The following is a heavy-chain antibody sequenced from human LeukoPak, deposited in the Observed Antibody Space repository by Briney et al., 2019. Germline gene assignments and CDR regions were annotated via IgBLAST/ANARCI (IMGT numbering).Heavy chain of an antibody. CDR1: GFTFSTYA. CDR2: ISGSGGST. J-gene: IGHJ4*02. D-gene: IGHD7-27*01. Sequence: GGSLRLSCVASGFTFSTYAMSWVRQAPGKGLQWVSAISGSGGSTHYAESVKGRFTISRDNSKNTLYLQMNSLRAEDTAVYYCARVNWGSEDYWGQGTLVTVSS. V-gene: IGHV3-23*01. CDR3: ARVNWGSEDY.